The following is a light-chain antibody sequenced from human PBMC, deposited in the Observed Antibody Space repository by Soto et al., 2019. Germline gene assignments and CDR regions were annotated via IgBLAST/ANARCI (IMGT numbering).Light chain of an antibody. CDR1: RSFASSY. CDR3: QQYGASPPYT. CDR2: AAS. V-gene: IGKV3-20*01. Sequence: EIVLTQSPGTLSLSPGERATLSCRASRSFASSYLAWYQHKPGQAPRLLIYAASIRATGVPDRFSGSGSGTDFTLTISRLEPEDSVVYYCQQYGASPPYTFGQGTKVDIK. J-gene: IGKJ2*01.